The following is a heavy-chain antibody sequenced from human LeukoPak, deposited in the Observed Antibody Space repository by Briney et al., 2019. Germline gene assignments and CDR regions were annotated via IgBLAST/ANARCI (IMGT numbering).Heavy chain of an antibody. CDR2: TKQDGSEK. D-gene: IGHD3-22*01. CDR3: ARVLDSSGYNSEPDY. CDR1: PSTSANYS. Sequence: LRLPCAASPSTSANYSITWVRPAPPHAPPCLPHTKQDGSEKYYVDSVKGRFTISRDNAKNSLYLQMNSLRAEDTAVYYCARVLDSSGYNSEPDYWGQGTLVTVSS. J-gene: IGHJ4*02. V-gene: IGHV3-7*01.